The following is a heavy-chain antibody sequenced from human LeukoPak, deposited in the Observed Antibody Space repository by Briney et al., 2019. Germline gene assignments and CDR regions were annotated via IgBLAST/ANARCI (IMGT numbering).Heavy chain of an antibody. J-gene: IGHJ5*02. CDR1: GGSISSGSYY. Sequence: SETLSLTCTVSGGSISSGSYYWSWIRQPAGKGLEWIGRIYTSGSTNYNPSLKSRVTISVDTSKNQFSLKLSSVTAADTAVYYCARRGPNYYDSSGYDSWGQGTLVTVSS. D-gene: IGHD3-22*01. CDR2: IYTSGST. CDR3: ARRGPNYYDSSGYDS. V-gene: IGHV4-61*02.